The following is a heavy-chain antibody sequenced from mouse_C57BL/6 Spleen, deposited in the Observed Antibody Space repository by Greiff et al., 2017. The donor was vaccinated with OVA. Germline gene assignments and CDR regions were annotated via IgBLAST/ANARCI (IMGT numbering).Heavy chain of an antibody. D-gene: IGHD4-1*01. Sequence: EVQLQQSGPELVKPGASVKISCKASGYTFTDYYMNWVKQSHGKSLEWIGDINPNNGGTSYNQKFKGKATLTVDKSSSTAYMELRSLTSEDSAVYYCARMGLTALYYYAMDYWGQGTSVTVSS. CDR3: ARMGLTALYYYAMDY. J-gene: IGHJ4*01. CDR2: INPNNGGT. V-gene: IGHV1-26*01. CDR1: GYTFTDYY.